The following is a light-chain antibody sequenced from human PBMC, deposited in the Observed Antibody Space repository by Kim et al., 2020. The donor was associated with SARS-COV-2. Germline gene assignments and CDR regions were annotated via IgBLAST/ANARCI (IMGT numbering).Light chain of an antibody. J-gene: IGKJ4*01. V-gene: IGKV1-13*02. CDR3: QQYNADLFT. CDR1: QGFRNF. CDR2: EAS. Sequence: AIQLTQFPSSLSASVGDRVTITCRASQGFRNFLAWFQQRPGKAPKLLIYEASTLQSGVPSRFSGSGSGTDFTLTISSLQAEDSATYYCQQYNADLFTFGGGTKVDIK.